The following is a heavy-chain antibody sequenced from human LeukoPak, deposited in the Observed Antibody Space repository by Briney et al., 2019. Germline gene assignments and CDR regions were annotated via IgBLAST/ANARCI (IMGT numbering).Heavy chain of an antibody. CDR1: GGSISSYY. Sequence: PSETLSLTCTVSGGSISSYYWSWIRQPPGKGLEWIGEINHSGSTNYNPSLKSRVTISVDTSKNQFSLKLSSVTAADTAVYYCGYRSFRDDVSDYWGQGTLVTVSS. J-gene: IGHJ4*02. V-gene: IGHV4-34*01. D-gene: IGHD3-3*01. CDR3: GYRSFRDDVSDY. CDR2: INHSGST.